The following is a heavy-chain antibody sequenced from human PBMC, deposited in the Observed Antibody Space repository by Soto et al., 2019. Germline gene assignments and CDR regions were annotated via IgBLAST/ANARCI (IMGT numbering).Heavy chain of an antibody. Sequence: GGSLRLSCAFSGFTFRKFAMSWVRQAPGRGLEWVSTIGGSGGITYYADSVKGRFNISRDNSKNTGSLQMHSLRAEDTAVYYCAKDSGRYNWNDLDYWGQGNLVTVSS. CDR2: IGGSGGIT. J-gene: IGHJ4*02. D-gene: IGHD1-20*01. CDR1: GFTFRKFA. CDR3: AKDSGRYNWNDLDY. V-gene: IGHV3-23*01.